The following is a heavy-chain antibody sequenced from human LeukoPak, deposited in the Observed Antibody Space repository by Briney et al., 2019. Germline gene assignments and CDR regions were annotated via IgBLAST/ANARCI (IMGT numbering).Heavy chain of an antibody. J-gene: IGHJ4*02. CDR1: GFTVSSNY. CDR2: IYIGGST. D-gene: IGHD5-18*01. CDR3: AKRNGPAGDTSMIID. V-gene: IGHV3-53*01. Sequence: GGSLRLSCAAFGFTVSSNYMSWVRQAPGKGLEWVSIIYIGGSTYYADSVKGRFTISRDNSKNTLFLQMNSLRAEDTAVYYCAKRNGPAGDTSMIIDWGQGTLVTVSS.